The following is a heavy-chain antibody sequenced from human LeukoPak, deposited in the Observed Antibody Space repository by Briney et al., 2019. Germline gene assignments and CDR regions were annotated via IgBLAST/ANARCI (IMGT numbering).Heavy chain of an antibody. CDR3: ARHQTKYCSTTTCSGDYYYGMDV. V-gene: IGHV4-59*08. CDR2: IYYSGST. D-gene: IGHD2-2*01. J-gene: IGHJ6*02. Sequence: SETLSLTCTVSGGSISTYYWSWIRQPPGQGLEWVGNIYYSGSTKYNPSLKSRVTISVDTSKNQFSLTLRFVTAADTALYYCARHQTKYCSTTTCSGDYYYGMDVWGQGTAVTVSS. CDR1: GGSISTYY.